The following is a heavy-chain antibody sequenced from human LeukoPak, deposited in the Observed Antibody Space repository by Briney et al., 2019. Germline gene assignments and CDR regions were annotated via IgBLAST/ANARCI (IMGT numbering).Heavy chain of an antibody. J-gene: IGHJ4*02. Sequence: PGGSLRLSCAASGFTFSSYAMHWVRQAPGKGLEWVAVISYDGSNKYYADSVKGRFTISRDNSKNTLYLQMGSLRAEDMAVYYCARVGGDYFDYWGQGTLVTVSS. CDR1: GFTFSSYA. CDR3: ARVGGDYFDY. CDR2: ISYDGSNK. V-gene: IGHV3-30*14. D-gene: IGHD3-16*01.